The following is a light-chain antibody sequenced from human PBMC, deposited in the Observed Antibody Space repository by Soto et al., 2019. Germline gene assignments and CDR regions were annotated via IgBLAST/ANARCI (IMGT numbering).Light chain of an antibody. Sequence: DIHMTQSPSSLSASVGDIVTITCRASHSINTYLNWYQQKPGKAPKLLIYAESTLQSGVPSRLSGSGSGTDLTLTISSLQPEDFATYFCQKSYSSALTFGQGTRLEIK. V-gene: IGKV1-39*01. CDR2: AES. CDR1: HSINTY. CDR3: QKSYSSALT. J-gene: IGKJ5*01.